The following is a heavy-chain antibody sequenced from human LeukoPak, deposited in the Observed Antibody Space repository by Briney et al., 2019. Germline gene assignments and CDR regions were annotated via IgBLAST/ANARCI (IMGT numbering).Heavy chain of an antibody. CDR2: MKGDGSEI. J-gene: IGHJ3*01. D-gene: IGHD3-16*01. CDR1: GFTFSTYW. Sequence: PGGSLRLSCTASGFTFSTYWVTWVRQAPGKGLEWVANMKGDGSEIHYVDSVKGRFTISRDNAKNSLYLQMNSLRDEDTAVYYCARPLYTAAYDLWGQGTMVTVSS. CDR3: ARPLYTAAYDL. V-gene: IGHV3-7*01.